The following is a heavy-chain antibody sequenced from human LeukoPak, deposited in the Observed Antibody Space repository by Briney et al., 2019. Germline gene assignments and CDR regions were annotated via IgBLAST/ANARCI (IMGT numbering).Heavy chain of an antibody. V-gene: IGHV3-23*01. CDR2: ISGSGGST. Sequence: GGSLRLSCAASGFTFSSYAMSWVRQAPGKGLEWVSAISGSGGSTYYADSVKGLFTISRDNSKNTLYLQMNSLRAEDTAVYYCAKDYYGSGSYYNPWFDPWGQGTLVTVSS. CDR1: GFTFSSYA. D-gene: IGHD3-10*01. CDR3: AKDYYGSGSYYNPWFDP. J-gene: IGHJ5*02.